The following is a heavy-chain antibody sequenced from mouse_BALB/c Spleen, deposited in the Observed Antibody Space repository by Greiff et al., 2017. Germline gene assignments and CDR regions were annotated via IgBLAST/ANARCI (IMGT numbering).Heavy chain of an antibody. CDR3: ARSYYGSSPVFDV. CDR1: GYTFTSYN. V-gene: IGHV1-12*01. D-gene: IGHD1-1*01. Sequence: QVQLQQPGAELVKPGASVKMSCKASGYTFTSYNMYWVQQTPGQGLEWIGAIYPGNGDTSYNQKFKGKATLTADKSSSTAYMQLSSLTSEDSAVFDCARSYYGSSPVFDVWGAGTTVTVSS. J-gene: IGHJ1*01. CDR2: IYPGNGDT.